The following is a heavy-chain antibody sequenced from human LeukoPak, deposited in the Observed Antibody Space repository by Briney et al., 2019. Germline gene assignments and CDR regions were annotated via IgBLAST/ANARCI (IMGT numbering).Heavy chain of an antibody. CDR3: ARVGPPYYHYYMDV. CDR1: GFTFSSYW. J-gene: IGHJ6*03. CDR2: IKQDGSEK. Sequence: GGSLRLSCAASGFTFSSYWMTWVRQAPGKGLEWVANIKQDGSEKYSVDSLKGRFTISRDNAKKLLYLQMNSLRVEDTAVYYCARVGPPYYHYYMDVWGKGTTVTVSS. V-gene: IGHV3-7*01.